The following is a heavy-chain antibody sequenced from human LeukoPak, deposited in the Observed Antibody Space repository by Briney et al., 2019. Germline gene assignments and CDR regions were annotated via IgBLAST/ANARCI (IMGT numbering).Heavy chain of an antibody. CDR2: IKQDGSEK. Sequence: GGSLRLSCVASGFTFSSYWRTWVRQAPGKGLEWVANIKQDGSEKYYVDSVKGRFTISRDNAKNSLYLQMNSLRAEDTAVYYCARRKDCQHWGQGTLVTVSS. D-gene: IGHD2-21*01. V-gene: IGHV3-7*01. CDR3: ARRKDCQH. J-gene: IGHJ4*02. CDR1: GFTFSSYW.